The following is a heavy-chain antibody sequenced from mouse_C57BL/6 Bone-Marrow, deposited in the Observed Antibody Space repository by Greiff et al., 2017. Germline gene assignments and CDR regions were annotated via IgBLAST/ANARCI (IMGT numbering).Heavy chain of an antibody. CDR1: GFNIKDDY. J-gene: IGHJ2*01. V-gene: IGHV14-4*01. CDR2: IDPENGDT. D-gene: IGHD3-3*01. CDR3: TTGGTAGY. Sequence: VQLQQSGAELVRPGASVKLSCTASGFNIKDDYMHWVKQWPEQGLEWIGWIDPENGDTEYASKFQGKATITADTSSNTAYLQLSSLTSEDTAVYYCTTGGTAGYWGQGTTLTVSS.